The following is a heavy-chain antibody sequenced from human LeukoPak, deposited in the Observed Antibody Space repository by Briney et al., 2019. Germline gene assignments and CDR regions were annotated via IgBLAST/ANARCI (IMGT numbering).Heavy chain of an antibody. D-gene: IGHD3-16*02. J-gene: IGHJ6*03. CDR2: IYYSGST. CDR3: ARSDRKSQFYYMDV. CDR1: GGSISSSSYY. Sequence: SETLSLTCTVSGGSISSSSYYWGWIRQPPGKGLEWIGSIYYSGSTYYNPSLKSRVTISVDTSKNQFSLKLSSVTAADTAVYYCARSDRKSQFYYMDVWGKGTTVTISS. V-gene: IGHV4-39*07.